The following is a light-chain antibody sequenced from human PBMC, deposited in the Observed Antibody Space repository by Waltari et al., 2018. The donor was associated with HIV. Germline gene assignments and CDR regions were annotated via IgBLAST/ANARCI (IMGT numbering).Light chain of an antibody. CDR3: QQRSNWLYN. V-gene: IGKV3-11*01. Sequence: EIVLTQSPATLSLSPGERATLSCRASQSVSNYLAWYQQKPGQAPRLLIYDASTWATGIPPRFSGSGSGTDFTLTVSSLEPEDFAVYYCQQRSNWLYNFGQGTKLEIK. CDR1: QSVSNY. J-gene: IGKJ2*01. CDR2: DAS.